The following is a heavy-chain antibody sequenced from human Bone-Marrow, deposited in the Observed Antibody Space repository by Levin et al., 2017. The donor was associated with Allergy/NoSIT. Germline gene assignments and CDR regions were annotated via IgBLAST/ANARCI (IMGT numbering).Heavy chain of an antibody. V-gene: IGHV4-34*01. CDR1: GGSFSGYY. J-gene: IGHJ4*02. CDR2: INHSGST. CDR3: ARKPGGRAWSSSGVHDSG. Sequence: PSQTLSLTCAVYGGSFSGYYWSWIRQPPGKGLEWIGEINHSGSTNYNPSLKSRVTISVDTSKNQFSLKLSSVTAADTAVYYCARKPGGRAWSSSGVHDSGWGQGTLVTGSS. D-gene: IGHD6-13*01.